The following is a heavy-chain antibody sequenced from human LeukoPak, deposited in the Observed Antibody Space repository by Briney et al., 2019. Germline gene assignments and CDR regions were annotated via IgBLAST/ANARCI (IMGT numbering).Heavy chain of an antibody. J-gene: IGHJ6*02. V-gene: IGHV4-59*12. CDR1: GASIGSYY. CDR2: IYYSGST. Sequence: SETLSLTCTVSGASIGSYYWSWIRQPPGKGLEWIGYIYYSGSTNYNPSLKSRVTISIDTSKNQFSLKLSSVTAADTAVYYCATTRYSSRGYYYYYGMDVWGQGTTVTVSS. D-gene: IGHD6-13*01. CDR3: ATTRYSSRGYYYYYGMDV.